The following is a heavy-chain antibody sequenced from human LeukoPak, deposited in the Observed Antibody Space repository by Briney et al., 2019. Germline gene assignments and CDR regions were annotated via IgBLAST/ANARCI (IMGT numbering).Heavy chain of an antibody. Sequence: GASVKVSCKASGYTFTGYYMHWVRQAPGQGLEWMGWINPNSGGTNYAQKFQGRVTMTRDTSISTAYMELSRLRSDDTAVYYCARDGVLLWFGDFSRLTYYFDYWGQGTLVTVSS. V-gene: IGHV1-2*02. CDR1: GYTFTGYY. J-gene: IGHJ4*02. CDR3: ARDGVLLWFGDFSRLTYYFDY. D-gene: IGHD3-10*01. CDR2: INPNSGGT.